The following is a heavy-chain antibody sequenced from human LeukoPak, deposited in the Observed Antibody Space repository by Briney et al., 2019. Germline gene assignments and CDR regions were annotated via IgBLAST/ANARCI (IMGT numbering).Heavy chain of an antibody. Sequence: GGSLRLSCAASGFTFSSYAMSWVRQAPGKGLEWVSAISGSGGSTYYADSVKGRFTISRDNSKNTLYLQMNSLRAEDTAVYYCAKANSYHYDSSGTYIDYWGQGTLVTVSS. CDR2: ISGSGGST. CDR1: GFTFSSYA. J-gene: IGHJ4*02. V-gene: IGHV3-23*01. CDR3: AKANSYHYDSSGTYIDY. D-gene: IGHD3-22*01.